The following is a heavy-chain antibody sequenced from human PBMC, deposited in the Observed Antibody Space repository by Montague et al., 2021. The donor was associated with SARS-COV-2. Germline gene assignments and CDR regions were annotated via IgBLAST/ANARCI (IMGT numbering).Heavy chain of an antibody. J-gene: IGHJ6*02. CDR2: MDYRGST. D-gene: IGHD3-22*01. CDR3: ARDTRITMIVVVQGYGMDV. V-gene: IGHV4-39*07. CDR1: GGSISSSSYD. Sequence: SETLSLTCTVAGGSISSSSYDWGWIRQPPGKGLEWIGSMDYRGSTYYKPSLKSRVTISVDTSKNQFSLKLSSVTAADTAVYYCARDTRITMIVVVQGYGMDVWGQGTTVTVSS.